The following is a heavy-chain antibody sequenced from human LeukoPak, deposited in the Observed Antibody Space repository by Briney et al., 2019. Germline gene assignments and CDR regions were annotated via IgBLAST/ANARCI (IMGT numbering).Heavy chain of an antibody. CDR1: GFTFSSYA. Sequence: PGGSLRLSCAASGFTFSSYAMSWVRQAPGKGLEWVSAISGSGGSTYYADSVKGRFTISRDNSKNTLYLQMNSLRAEDTAVYYCAKQHAGYSSGWLPERLHPPPDYGGQGTLVTVSS. J-gene: IGHJ4*02. V-gene: IGHV3-23*01. CDR3: AKQHAGYSSGWLPERLHPPPDY. CDR2: ISGSGGST. D-gene: IGHD6-19*01.